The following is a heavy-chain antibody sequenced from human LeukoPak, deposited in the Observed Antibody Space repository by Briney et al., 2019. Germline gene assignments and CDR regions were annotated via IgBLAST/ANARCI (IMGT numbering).Heavy chain of an antibody. CDR2: VNSDGSST. J-gene: IGHJ4*02. D-gene: IGHD6-13*01. Sequence: GGTLRLSCAASGFTFSNYWMHWVRQAPGKGLAWVSRVNSDGSSTSYADPVKGRFTISRDNAKNTVYLQMNSLRAEDTAVYYCGRGGKVEQLVLARWGQGSLVTVSS. CDR3: GRGGKVEQLVLAR. V-gene: IGHV3-74*01. CDR1: GFTFSNYW.